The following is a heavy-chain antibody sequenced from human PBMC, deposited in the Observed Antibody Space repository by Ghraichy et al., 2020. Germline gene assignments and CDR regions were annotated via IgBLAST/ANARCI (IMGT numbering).Heavy chain of an antibody. J-gene: IGHJ6*02. V-gene: IGHV4-39*07. Sequence: SETLSLTCTVSGGSISSSTYYWGWVRQPPGKGLEWIATIYYTGNTFYNPSLKSRVTISVDTSKNHFSLKVSSVTAADTAVYYCARSVSGSRSYVYQGLDVWGQGTTVTVSS. CDR3: ARSVSGSRSYVYQGLDV. CDR1: GGSISSSTYY. CDR2: IYYTGNT. D-gene: IGHD3-10*01.